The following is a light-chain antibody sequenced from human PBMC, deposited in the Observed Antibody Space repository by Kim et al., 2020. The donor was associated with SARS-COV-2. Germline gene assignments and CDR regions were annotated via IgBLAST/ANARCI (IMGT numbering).Light chain of an antibody. CDR2: DAS. V-gene: IGKV3-11*01. J-gene: IGKJ1*01. CDR1: QSVSSY. CDR3: QQRSNWPPPPT. Sequence: EIVLTQSPATLSLSPGERATLSCRASQSVSSYLAWYQQKPGQAPRLLIYDASNRATGIPARFSGSGSGTDFTLTIFSVEPEDSAVYYCQQRSNWPPPPTFGQGTKVDIK.